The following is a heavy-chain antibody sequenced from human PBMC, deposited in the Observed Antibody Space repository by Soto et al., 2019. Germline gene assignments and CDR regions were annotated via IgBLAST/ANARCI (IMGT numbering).Heavy chain of an antibody. CDR1: GVTFINYA. Sequence: EVQVLESGGGLVQPGGSLRLSCAGSGVTFINYAMNWVRQAPGKGLEWVSPISGGGDAAFFPDSVRGRFTISRDNSKNTVTLQMNSLGVDDTAVYYCARKILGSTTRPNYWYFDLWGRGTLVTVSS. CDR2: ISGGGDAA. J-gene: IGHJ2*01. CDR3: ARKILGSTTRPNYWYFDL. D-gene: IGHD7-27*01. V-gene: IGHV3-23*01.